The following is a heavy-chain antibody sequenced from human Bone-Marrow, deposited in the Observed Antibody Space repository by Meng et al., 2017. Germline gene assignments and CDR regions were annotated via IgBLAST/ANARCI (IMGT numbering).Heavy chain of an antibody. CDR3: VYGSGSYNYYYGMDV. D-gene: IGHD3-10*01. J-gene: IGHJ6*02. Sequence: GESLKISCAASGLMFSNYAMTWVRQAPGKGLEWVSTISGNADGTYYADSVKGRFTISRDNSKNTLYLQMNSLRAEDTAVYYCVYGSGSYNYYYGMDVWGQGTTVTVSS. CDR2: ISGNADGT. V-gene: IGHV3-23*01. CDR1: GLMFSNYA.